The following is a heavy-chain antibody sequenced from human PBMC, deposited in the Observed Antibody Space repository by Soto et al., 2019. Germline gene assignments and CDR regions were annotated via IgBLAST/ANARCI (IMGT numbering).Heavy chain of an antibody. CDR1: GFTFSNYG. Sequence: QVQLVESGGGVVQPGRSLRLSCAASGFTFSNYGMHWVRQAPGKGLEWVAVISYDGSNKYYADSVKGRFTISRDNSKNTLSQQMNSLRAEDTAVYYCAKSQLMATIMIQFDYWGQGTLVTVSS. J-gene: IGHJ4*02. CDR3: AKSQLMATIMIQFDY. V-gene: IGHV3-30*18. D-gene: IGHD5-12*01. CDR2: ISYDGSNK.